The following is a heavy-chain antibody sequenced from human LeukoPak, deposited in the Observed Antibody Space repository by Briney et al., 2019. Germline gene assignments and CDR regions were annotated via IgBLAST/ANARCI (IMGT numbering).Heavy chain of an antibody. CDR2: IIPIVGTA. CDR3: ARGTYYYDSSGSLQANNWFDP. CDR1: GGTFSSYA. D-gene: IGHD3-22*01. V-gene: IGHV1-69*13. J-gene: IGHJ5*02. Sequence: ASVKVSCKASGGTFSSYAISWVRQAHGEGLERMGGIIPIVGTANYAQKFQGRVTITAGESTSTAYMELSSLRSEDTAVYYCARGTYYYDSSGSLQANNWFDPWGQGTLVTVSS.